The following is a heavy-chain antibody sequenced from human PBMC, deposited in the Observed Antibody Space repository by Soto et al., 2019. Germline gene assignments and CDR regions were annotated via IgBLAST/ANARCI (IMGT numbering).Heavy chain of an antibody. J-gene: IGHJ3*02. CDR2: IYSGGST. Sequence: EVQLVESGGGLVQPGGSLRLSCAASGFTVSSNYMSWVRQAPGKGLEWVSVIYSGGSTYYADSVKGRFTISRDNSKNTLYLQTNSLRAEDTAVYYCARDQLPDDYIWGSYPSWAFDIWGQGTMVTVSS. D-gene: IGHD3-16*02. CDR1: GFTVSSNY. V-gene: IGHV3-66*01. CDR3: ARDQLPDDYIWGSYPSWAFDI.